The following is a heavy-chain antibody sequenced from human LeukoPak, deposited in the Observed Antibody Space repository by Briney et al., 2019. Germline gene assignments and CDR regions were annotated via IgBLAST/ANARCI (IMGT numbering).Heavy chain of an antibody. Sequence: SETLSLTCTVSGGSINNYFWSWIRQPPGKGLECIAYIYYSDSTNYNPSLKSRVTISVDTSKNQFSLKLSSVTAADTAVYYCARPDWGFGWFDPWGQGTLVTVSS. CDR2: IYYSDST. J-gene: IGHJ5*02. CDR1: GGSINNYF. V-gene: IGHV4-59*12. D-gene: IGHD7-27*01. CDR3: ARPDWGFGWFDP.